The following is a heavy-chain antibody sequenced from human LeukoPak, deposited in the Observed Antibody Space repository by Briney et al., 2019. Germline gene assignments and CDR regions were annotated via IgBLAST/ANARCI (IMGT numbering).Heavy chain of an antibody. Sequence: GASVKVSCKASGYTFTGYYMHWVRQAPGQGLEWMGWINPNSGGTNYAQKFQGWVTMTRDTSISTAYMELSRLRSDDTAVYYCAKDGTLWSGYYTDYYYYMDVWGKGTTVTVSS. CDR1: GYTFTGYY. D-gene: IGHD3-3*01. V-gene: IGHV1-2*04. CDR3: AKDGTLWSGYYTDYYYYMDV. J-gene: IGHJ6*03. CDR2: INPNSGGT.